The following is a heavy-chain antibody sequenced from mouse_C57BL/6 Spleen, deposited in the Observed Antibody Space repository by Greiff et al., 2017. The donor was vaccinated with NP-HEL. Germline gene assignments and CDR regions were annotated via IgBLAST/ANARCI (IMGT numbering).Heavy chain of an antibody. CDR3: TRSPSTVVAPYYFDY. D-gene: IGHD1-1*01. J-gene: IGHJ2*01. CDR2: IDPSDSYT. V-gene: IGHV1-50*01. Sequence: QVQLQQPGAELVKPGASVKLSCKASGYTFTSYWMQWVKQRPGQGLEWIGEIDPSDSYTNYNQKFKGKATLTVDTSSSTAYMQLSSLTSEDSAVYYCTRSPSTVVAPYYFDYWGQGTTLTVSS. CDR1: GYTFTSYW.